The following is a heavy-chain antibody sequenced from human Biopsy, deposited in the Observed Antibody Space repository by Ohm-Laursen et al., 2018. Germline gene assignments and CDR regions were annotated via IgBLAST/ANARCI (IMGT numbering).Heavy chain of an antibody. J-gene: IGHJ5*02. CDR1: GGSIGSDY. CDR2: SHYSGST. CDR3: ARHPTGFWFDP. V-gene: IGHV4-59*08. Sequence: SETLSLTCTVSGGSIGSDYWAWIRQSPGKGLEWIAYSHYSGSTNYNPSLRHRVTIAVDTSKNQFSLRVSSVTAADTALYFCARHPTGFWFDPWGHGTLVTVSS.